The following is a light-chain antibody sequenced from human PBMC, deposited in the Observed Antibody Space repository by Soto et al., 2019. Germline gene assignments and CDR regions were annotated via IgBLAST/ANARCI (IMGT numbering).Light chain of an antibody. Sequence: DIQLTQSPSTLSASVGDRVTITCRASQSISSWLAWYQQKPGKAPKFLIYKTSDLESGVPSRFSGSGSGTEFTLTLSSLQPDDFATYYCQYYNIYCWTFGQGTKVEIK. CDR2: KTS. J-gene: IGKJ1*01. CDR3: QYYNIYCWT. CDR1: QSISSW. V-gene: IGKV1-5*03.